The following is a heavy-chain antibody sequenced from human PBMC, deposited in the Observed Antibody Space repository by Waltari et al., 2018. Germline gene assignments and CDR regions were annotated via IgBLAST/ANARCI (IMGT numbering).Heavy chain of an antibody. CDR1: GGSISSCSYY. CDR3: ASAKYSSGWYRDY. J-gene: IGHJ4*02. Sequence: VQLQESGPGLVKPSQTLSLTCTVSGGSISSCSYYWSWIRQPAGKGLEWIGYIYPSGSTNYNPSLKSRVTISVDTSKNQFSLKLSSVTAADTAVYYCASAKYSSGWYRDYWGQGTLVTVSS. V-gene: IGHV4-61*09. CDR2: IYPSGST. D-gene: IGHD6-19*01.